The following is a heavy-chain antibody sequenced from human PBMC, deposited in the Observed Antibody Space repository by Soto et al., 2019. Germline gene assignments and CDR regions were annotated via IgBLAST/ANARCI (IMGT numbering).Heavy chain of an antibody. CDR2: IYYSGST. CDR3: ARVRDCSSTSCYWVDY. CDR1: GGSITSYY. Sequence: SETLALTCIVSGGSITSYYWSWIRQPPGKGLEWIGYIYYSGSTNYNPSLKSRVTISVDTSKKQFSLKLSSVTAADTAVYYCARVRDCSSTSCYWVDYWGQGTLVTVSS. V-gene: IGHV4-59*01. J-gene: IGHJ4*02. D-gene: IGHD2-2*01.